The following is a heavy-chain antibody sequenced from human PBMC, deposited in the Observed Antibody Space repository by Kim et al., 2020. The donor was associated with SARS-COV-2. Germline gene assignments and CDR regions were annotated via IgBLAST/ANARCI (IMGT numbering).Heavy chain of an antibody. D-gene: IGHD3-10*01. CDR3: AKAGPGD. CDR2: SRGST. V-gene: IGHV3-23*01. J-gene: IGHJ4*02. Sequence: SRGSTSYADTITAPYTISRNNSKNTLYLQMTSLRAEDTAVYYCAKAGPGDWGQGTLVTVSS.